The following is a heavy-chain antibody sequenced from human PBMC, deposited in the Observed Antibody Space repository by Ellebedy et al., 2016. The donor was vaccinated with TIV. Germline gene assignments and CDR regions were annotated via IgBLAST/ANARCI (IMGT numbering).Heavy chain of an antibody. CDR1: GDSVSSNSAA. Sequence: SQTLSLTCAISGDSVSSNSAAWNWIRQSPSRGLEWLGRTYYRSKWYSDSAVSVKSRITINPDTSRNQFSLQLNSVTPEDTAVYYCARDGAIINHLDYWGQGTLVTVSS. V-gene: IGHV6-1*01. CDR2: TYYRSKWYS. D-gene: IGHD1-14*01. J-gene: IGHJ4*02. CDR3: ARDGAIINHLDY.